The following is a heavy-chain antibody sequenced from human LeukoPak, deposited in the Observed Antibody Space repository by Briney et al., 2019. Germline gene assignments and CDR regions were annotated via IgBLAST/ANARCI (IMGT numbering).Heavy chain of an antibody. J-gene: IGHJ4*02. CDR2: ISSSSSTV. Sequence: GGSLRLSCVASGLTVSSYSMNWVRQAPGKGLEWVSYISSSSSTVYYADSVKGRFTISRDNAKNSLDLQMNSLRDEDTAVYYCARARASGRSGFDYWGQGTLVTVSS. V-gene: IGHV3-48*02. D-gene: IGHD2-15*01. CDR3: ARARASGRSGFDY. CDR1: GLTVSSYS.